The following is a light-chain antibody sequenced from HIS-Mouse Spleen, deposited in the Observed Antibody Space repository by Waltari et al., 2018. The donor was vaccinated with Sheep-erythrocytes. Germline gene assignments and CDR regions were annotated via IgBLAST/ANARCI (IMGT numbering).Light chain of an antibody. CDR1: QGISSA. CDR3: QQFNNYPRT. V-gene: IGKV1D-13*01. J-gene: IGKJ1*01. CDR2: DAS. Sequence: AIQLTQSPSSLYASVGDRVPITCRDSQGISSALAWYQQKPGKAPKLLIYDASSLESGVPSRFSGSGSGTDFTLTISSLQPEDFATYYCQQFNNYPRTFGQGTKVEIK.